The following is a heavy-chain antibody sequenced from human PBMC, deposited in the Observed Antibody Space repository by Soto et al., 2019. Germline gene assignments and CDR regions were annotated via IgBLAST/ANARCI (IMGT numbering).Heavy chain of an antibody. V-gene: IGHV1-8*01. J-gene: IGHJ4*02. CDR2: MNPNSGNT. Sequence: QVQLVQSGAEVKKPGASVKVSCKASGYTFSSHDINWVRQATGQGLEWMGWMNPNSGNTGYAQKFPGRVTMTRKTSIGKAYMELSSLRSEDTAVYYCARGVIGYSSGWYYFDSWGQGTLVTVSS. D-gene: IGHD6-19*01. CDR1: GYTFSSHD. CDR3: ARGVIGYSSGWYYFDS.